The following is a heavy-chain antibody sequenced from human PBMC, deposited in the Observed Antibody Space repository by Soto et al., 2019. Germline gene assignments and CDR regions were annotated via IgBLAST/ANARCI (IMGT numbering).Heavy chain of an antibody. CDR2: IYTDGTT. Sequence: QVQLQGSGPGQVKPSETLSLTYTVSGDSISDYFYWSWIRQPAGKGLEWIGRIYTDGTTKYNPSRKSRVTLSLYKSKNQFSLRLSSVTAADTAVYYFAREVRGGFTGIFDQWGRGSRVTVSS. V-gene: IGHV4-4*07. D-gene: IGHD2-15*01. J-gene: IGHJ4*02. CDR3: AREVRGGFTGIFDQ. CDR1: GDSISDYFY.